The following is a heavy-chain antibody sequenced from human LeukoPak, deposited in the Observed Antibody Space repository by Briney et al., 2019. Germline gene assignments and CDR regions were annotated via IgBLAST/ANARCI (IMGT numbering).Heavy chain of an antibody. D-gene: IGHD6-13*01. CDR2: ISVSGGST. CDR1: GFTFSSYV. Sequence: RPGGSLRLSCAASGFTFSSYVMTWVRQAPGKGLKWVSSISVSGGSTFYADSVKGRFTISRGNSKNTLYLQMNSLRPEDTAIYYCAKGGATAGLLDYWGQGTLVTVSS. V-gene: IGHV3-23*01. J-gene: IGHJ4*02. CDR3: AKGGATAGLLDY.